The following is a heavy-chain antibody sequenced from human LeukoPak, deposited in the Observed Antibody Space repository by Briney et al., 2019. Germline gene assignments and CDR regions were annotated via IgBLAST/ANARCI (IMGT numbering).Heavy chain of an antibody. D-gene: IGHD1/OR15-1a*01. Sequence: GGSLRLSCAASVFTFSSYAMSWVRQAPGKGLEWVSGISGSGGSTYYADSVKGRFTISRDNSKNTLYLQMNSLRAEDTAVYYCASWPTDQQAFDIWGQGTMVTVSS. CDR3: ASWPTDQQAFDI. V-gene: IGHV3-23*01. J-gene: IGHJ3*02. CDR1: VFTFSSYA. CDR2: ISGSGGST.